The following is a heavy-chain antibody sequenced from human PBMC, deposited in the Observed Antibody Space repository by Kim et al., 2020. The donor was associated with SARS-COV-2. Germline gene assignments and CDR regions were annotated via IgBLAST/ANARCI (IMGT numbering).Heavy chain of an antibody. V-gene: IGHV4-59*01. J-gene: IGHJ5*02. CDR2: IYYSGRT. CDR3: ASLTTAVARTGLWFDP. CDR1: GGSISSYY. Sequence: SETLSLTCTVSGGSISSYYWSWIRQPPGKGLEWIGYIYYSGRTNYNPSLKSRVTISVDTSKNQFSLKLSSVTAADTAVYYCASLTTAVARTGLWFDPWG. D-gene: IGHD6-19*01.